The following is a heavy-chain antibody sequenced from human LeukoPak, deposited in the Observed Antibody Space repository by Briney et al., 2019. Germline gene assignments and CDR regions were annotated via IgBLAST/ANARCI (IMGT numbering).Heavy chain of an antibody. J-gene: IGHJ5*02. D-gene: IGHD3-10*01. CDR2: IYSSGST. CDR1: GGSISSSSYY. Sequence: RPSETLSLTCTVSGGSISSSSYYWNWIRQPAGKGLEWIGRIYSSGSTNYNPSLKSRVTISVDTSKNQFSLKLSSVTAADTAVYYCAREGLNMVRGVIPKEAWGWFDPWGQGTLVTVSS. CDR3: AREGLNMVRGVIPKEAWGWFDP. V-gene: IGHV4-61*02.